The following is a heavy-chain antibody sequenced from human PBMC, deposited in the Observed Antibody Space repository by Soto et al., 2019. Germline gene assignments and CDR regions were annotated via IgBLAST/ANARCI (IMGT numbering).Heavy chain of an antibody. J-gene: IGHJ4*02. Sequence: SLRLSCTASGFTFNDYTLSWVRQAPGKGLEWVGFIRSKAYGGTTEYAASVKGRSTISRDDSKSIAYLQMNSLKTEDTAVYYCTAGKLYPSLDFDYWGQGTLVTVSS. CDR1: GFTFNDYT. D-gene: IGHD2-8*01. CDR2: IRSKAYGGTT. V-gene: IGHV3-49*04. CDR3: TAGKLYPSLDFDY.